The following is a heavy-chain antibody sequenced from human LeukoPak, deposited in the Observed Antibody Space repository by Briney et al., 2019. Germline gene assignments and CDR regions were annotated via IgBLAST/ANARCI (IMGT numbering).Heavy chain of an antibody. J-gene: IGHJ4*02. CDR1: GFTFSSYA. Sequence: PGRSLRLSCAASGFTFSSYAMHWVRQAPGKGLEWVAVISYDGNNKYYADSVKGRFTISRDNSKNTLYLQMNSLRAEDTAVYYSMVRGVIITVPQDYWGQGTLVTVSS. CDR2: ISYDGNNK. V-gene: IGHV3-30-3*01. CDR3: MVRGVIITVPQDY. D-gene: IGHD3-10*01.